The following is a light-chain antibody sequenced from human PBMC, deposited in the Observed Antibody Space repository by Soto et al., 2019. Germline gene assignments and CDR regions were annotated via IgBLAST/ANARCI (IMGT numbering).Light chain of an antibody. V-gene: IGLV2-14*01. CDR1: SSDIGGYYY. J-gene: IGLJ1*01. CDR3: TSYSSSDIFYV. Sequence: VLTQPASVSGSPGQSITISCTGTSSDIGGYYYVSWYQHHPGKAPKLLIYQVTNRPSRVSNRFSGSKSGNTASLTISGLQADDEADYYCTSYSSSDIFYVFGTGTKVTVL. CDR2: QVT.